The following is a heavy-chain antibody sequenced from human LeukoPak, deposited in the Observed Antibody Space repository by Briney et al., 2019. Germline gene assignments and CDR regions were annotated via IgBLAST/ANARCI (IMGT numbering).Heavy chain of an antibody. Sequence: SETLSLTCSVSGGTVSSGSYYWSWIRQPPGKGLEWIGYIYYSGSNNYSPSLKSRVTISVDTSKNQFSLKLSSVTAADTAVYYCARDLLDYYYGMDVWGKGTTVTVSS. CDR1: GGTVSSGSYY. V-gene: IGHV4-61*01. CDR2: IYYSGSN. CDR3: ARDLLDYYYGMDV. J-gene: IGHJ6*04. D-gene: IGHD2-21*01.